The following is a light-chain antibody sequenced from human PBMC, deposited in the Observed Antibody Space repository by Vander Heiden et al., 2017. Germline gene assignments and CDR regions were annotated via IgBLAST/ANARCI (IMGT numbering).Light chain of an antibody. CDR3: SSYTTSSTVV. V-gene: IGLV2-14*01. J-gene: IGLJ2*01. CDR1: SRDVGGHNY. Sequence: QSALTQPAPVPGSPGQSIPISCTGTSRDVGGHNYVSWYQHHPGKAPKIMIYEVSYRPSGISNRFSGSKSGNTASLTISGLQAEDEADYYCSSYTTSSTVVFGGGTKLTVL. CDR2: EVS.